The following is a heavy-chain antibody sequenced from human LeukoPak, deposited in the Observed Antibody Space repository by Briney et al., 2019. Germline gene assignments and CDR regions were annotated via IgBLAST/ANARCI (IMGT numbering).Heavy chain of an antibody. CDR1: GFTFSRYS. CDR2: MSSSSGLI. CDR3: ARDPLYCSSTSCYRKGNFDY. Sequence: GSLRLSCAASGFTFSRYSMNWVRQAPGKGLEWVSSMSSSSGLIYYGDSVKGRFTVSRDNAKRSLYLQMNSLRADDTAVYYCARDPLYCSSTSCYRKGNFDYWGQGTLVTVSS. V-gene: IGHV3-21*01. D-gene: IGHD2-2*01. J-gene: IGHJ4*02.